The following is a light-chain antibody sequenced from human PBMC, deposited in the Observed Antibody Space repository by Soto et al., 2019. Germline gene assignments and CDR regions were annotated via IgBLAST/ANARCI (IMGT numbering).Light chain of an antibody. CDR1: RRFSISA. Sequence: EIVLTQSPGTLSLSPGERATSSCRASRRFSISALAWSKRKPGQAPRLLIYGASSRATGTPDRFNGRGSGTDLTVTISRLEPEDFAVYYCQHYGSSPLVTFGQRTRLEIK. J-gene: IGKJ5*01. CDR2: GAS. V-gene: IGKV3-20*01. CDR3: QHYGSSPLVT.